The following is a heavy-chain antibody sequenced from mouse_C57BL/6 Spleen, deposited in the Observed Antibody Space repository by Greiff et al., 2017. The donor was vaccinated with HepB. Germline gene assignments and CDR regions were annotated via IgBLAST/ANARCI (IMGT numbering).Heavy chain of an antibody. J-gene: IGHJ4*01. CDR3: ASLYAMDY. CDR2: IRSGSSTI. V-gene: IGHV5-17*01. Sequence: EVQGVESGGGLVKPGGSLKLSCAASGFTFSDYGMHWVRQAPEKGLEWVAYIRSGSSTINYADTVKGRFTISRDNARNTLFLQITSLRSEDTAMYYCASLYAMDYWGQGASVTVSS. CDR1: GFTFSDYG.